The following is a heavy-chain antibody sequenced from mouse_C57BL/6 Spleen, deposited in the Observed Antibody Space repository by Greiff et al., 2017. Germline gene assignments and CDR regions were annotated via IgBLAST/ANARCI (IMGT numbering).Heavy chain of an antibody. CDR1: GYAFSSSW. J-gene: IGHJ4*01. D-gene: IGHD2-1*01. CDR2: IYPGDGDT. Sequence: QVQLQQSGPELVKPGASVKISCKASGYAFSSSWMNWVKQRPGKGLEWIGRIYPGDGDTNYNGKFKGKATLTADKSSSTAYMQLSSLTSEDSAVYFCARGLYYDYAMDYWGQGTSVTVSS. CDR3: ARGLYYDYAMDY. V-gene: IGHV1-82*01.